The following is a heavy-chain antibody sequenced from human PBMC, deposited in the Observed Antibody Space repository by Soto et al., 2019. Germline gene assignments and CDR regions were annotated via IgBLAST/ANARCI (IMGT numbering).Heavy chain of an antibody. V-gene: IGHV3-7*01. Sequence: EVQLVESGGDLVQPGGSLRLSCAASGFTFRAYLMSWVRQAPGKGLDWVANINQDGSVEYYADSVQGRFTISRDNAKNSLYLHMNSLRAEDTVVYYCATYHGDDWEGERHRYRGPGTLVTVSS. J-gene: IGHJ4*02. D-gene: IGHD3-16*01. CDR1: GFTFRAYL. CDR2: INQDGSVE. CDR3: ATYHGDDWEGERHRY.